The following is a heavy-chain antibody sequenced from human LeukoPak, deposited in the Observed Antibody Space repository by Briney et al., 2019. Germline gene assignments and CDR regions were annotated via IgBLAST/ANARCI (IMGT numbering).Heavy chain of an antibody. CDR2: ISGSGGST. CDR1: GFTFSSYA. V-gene: IGHV3-23*01. Sequence: PGGSLRLSCAASGFTFSSYAMSWVRQAPGKGLEWVSAISGSGGSTYCADSVKGRFTISRDNSKNTLYLQMNSLRAEDTAVYYCAKATTYYYDSCGYTFDYWGQGTLVTVSS. CDR3: AKATTYYYDSCGYTFDY. J-gene: IGHJ4*02. D-gene: IGHD3-22*01.